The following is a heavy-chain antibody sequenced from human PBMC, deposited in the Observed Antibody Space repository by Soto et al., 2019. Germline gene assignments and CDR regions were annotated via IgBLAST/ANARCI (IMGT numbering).Heavy chain of an antibody. D-gene: IGHD1-26*01. Sequence: GGSLRLSCAASGFTFSNYAMNWVRQAPGKGLEWVSTISVSGNSAYYADPVKGRFTISRDNSKNTLYLQLNSLRAEDTAIYYCAKGALSTTSPYDFDYWGQGTLVTVSS. V-gene: IGHV3-23*01. CDR3: AKGALSTTSPYDFDY. CDR1: GFTFSNYA. J-gene: IGHJ4*02. CDR2: ISVSGNSA.